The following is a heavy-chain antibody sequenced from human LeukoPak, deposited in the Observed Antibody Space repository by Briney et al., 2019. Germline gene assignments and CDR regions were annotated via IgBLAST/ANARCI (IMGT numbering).Heavy chain of an antibody. CDR1: GFTFSNAW. J-gene: IGHJ6*02. CDR2: IYSGGST. V-gene: IGHV3-66*01. CDR3: ARDRHYYYGMDV. Sequence: TGGSLRLSCAASGFTFSNAWMSWVRQAPGKGLEWVSVIYSGGSTYYADSVKGRSTISRDNSKNTLYLQMNSLRAEDTAVYYCARDRHYYYGMDVWGQGTTVTVSS.